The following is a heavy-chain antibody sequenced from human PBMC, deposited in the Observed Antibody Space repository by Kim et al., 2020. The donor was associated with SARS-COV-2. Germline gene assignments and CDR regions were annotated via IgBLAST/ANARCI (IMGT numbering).Heavy chain of an antibody. Sequence: GGSLRLSCAASGFTFSSYAMHWVRQAPGKGLEWVAVISYDGSNKYYADSVKGRFTISRDNSKNTLYLQMNSLRAEDTAVYYCAREGSSTTLGYWGQGTLV. CDR3: AREGSSTTLGY. V-gene: IGHV3-30*04. D-gene: IGHD2-2*01. CDR2: ISYDGSNK. J-gene: IGHJ4*02. CDR1: GFTFSSYA.